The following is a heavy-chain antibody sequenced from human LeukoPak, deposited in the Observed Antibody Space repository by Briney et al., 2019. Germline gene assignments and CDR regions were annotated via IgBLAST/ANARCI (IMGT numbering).Heavy chain of an antibody. J-gene: IGHJ6*03. V-gene: IGHV3-48*01. CDR3: AVARTYYYHHTDV. D-gene: IGHD1-14*01. Sequence: TGGSLRLSCAASVFTFSSYSMNWVRQAPGKGLVWVSYISSRSRTIYYADSVKGGFTISRDNAKNSLYLQMNTMRAEDTPVYHCAVARTYYYHHTDVWGKGTTVTVSS. CDR1: VFTFSSYS. CDR2: ISSRSRTI.